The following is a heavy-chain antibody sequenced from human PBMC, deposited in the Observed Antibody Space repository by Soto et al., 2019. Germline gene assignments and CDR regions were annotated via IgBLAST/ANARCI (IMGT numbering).Heavy chain of an antibody. J-gene: IGHJ5*02. CDR2: ISTYSGDT. CDR1: VYTFFTYD. D-gene: IGHD5-12*01. Sequence: QVHLVQSGVEVKTPGASVKVSCQASVYTFFTYDISWVRQAPGQGLEWMGWISTYSGDTKYAQKFQGRVTMTTDTSTTTAYLELRSLRSDETAVYYCARHHGPTTSENWCDPWGQGTLVTVSS. V-gene: IGHV1-18*01. CDR3: ARHHGPTTSENWCDP.